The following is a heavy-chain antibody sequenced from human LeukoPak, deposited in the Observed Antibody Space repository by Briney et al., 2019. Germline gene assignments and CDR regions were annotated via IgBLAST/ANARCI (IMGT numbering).Heavy chain of an antibody. CDR1: GFTFTTYW. CDR3: ARGFRYSTGWYYFDS. CDR2: IKQDGTER. Sequence: PGGSLRLSCAASGFTFTTYWMSWVRQAPGKGLEWVANIKQDGTERYYVDSVKGRFTISRDNSKNTLYLQMNGLRAEDTAVYYCARGFRYSTGWYYFDSWGQGTLVTVSS. J-gene: IGHJ4*02. V-gene: IGHV3-7*01. D-gene: IGHD6-19*01.